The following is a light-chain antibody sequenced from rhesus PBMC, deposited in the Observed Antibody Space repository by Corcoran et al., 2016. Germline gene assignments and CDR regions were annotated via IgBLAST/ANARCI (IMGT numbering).Light chain of an antibody. J-gene: IGKJ1*01. CDR1: QGISSW. Sequence: DIQMTQSPSSLSASVGDRVTITCQASQGISSWLAWYQQKPGKSPKLLIYAASSLQSGIPSRFSGSRPGTNFTLTTSSLQPEDVATYYCQQHNSYPRTFGQGTKVEIK. CDR3: QQHNSYPRT. V-gene: IGKV1-33*02. CDR2: AAS.